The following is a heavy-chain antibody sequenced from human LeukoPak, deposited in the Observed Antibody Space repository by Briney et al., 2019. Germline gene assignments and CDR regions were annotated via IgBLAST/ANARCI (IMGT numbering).Heavy chain of an antibody. V-gene: IGHV3-33*01. CDR1: GFTFSSFG. CDR2: IWYDGSNK. Sequence: TGGSLRLSCAASGFTFSSFGMHWVRQAPGKGLEWVAVIWYDGSNKYYADSVKGRFTISRDNSKNTLYLQMNSLRAEDTAVYYCARRGGIHLDYFDYWGQGTMVTVSS. J-gene: IGHJ4*02. CDR3: ARRGGIHLDYFDY. D-gene: IGHD3-16*01.